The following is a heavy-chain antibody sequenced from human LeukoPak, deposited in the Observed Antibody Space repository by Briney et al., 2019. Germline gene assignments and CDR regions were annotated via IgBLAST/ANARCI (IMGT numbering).Heavy chain of an antibody. D-gene: IGHD6-13*01. CDR3: ARSKGSWTDWYFDL. CDR2: IYTSGNT. Sequence: SETPSLTSTVSGGSISSYFSSCIRQPPGKELEWIGYIYTSGNTDYNPSLKSRVTISVDTFKNQFSLSLSSVTAADTALYYCARSKGSWTDWYFDLWGRGTMVIVSS. V-gene: IGHV4-4*09. J-gene: IGHJ2*01. CDR1: GGSISSYF.